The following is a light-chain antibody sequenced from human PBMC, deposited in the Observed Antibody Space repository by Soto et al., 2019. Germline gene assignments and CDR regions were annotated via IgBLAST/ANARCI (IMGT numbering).Light chain of an antibody. V-gene: IGKV1-5*03. CDR2: KAS. J-gene: IGKJ1*01. CDR3: QHYNTYPWT. CDR1: QSISSW. Sequence: DIQMPQSPSTLSASVGDRVTVTCRASQSISSWLAWYQQKAGKAPKLLIYKASALESGVPSRFSGSGSGTEFTLTISSLEPEDFATYYCQHYNTYPWTFGQGTKVEIK.